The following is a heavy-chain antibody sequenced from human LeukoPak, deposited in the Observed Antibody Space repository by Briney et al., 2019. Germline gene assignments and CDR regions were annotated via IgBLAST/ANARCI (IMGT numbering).Heavy chain of an antibody. CDR2: IWYDGNNK. CDR3: ARDRGTAMVLYYFDY. CDR1: GFTFSSYG. D-gene: IGHD5-18*01. J-gene: IGHJ4*02. V-gene: IGHV3-33*01. Sequence: GGSLRLSCAASGFTFSSYGMHWVRQAPGKGLEWVAVIWYDGNNKCYADSVKGRFTISRDNSKNTLYLQMNSLRAEDTAVYYCARDRGTAMVLYYFDYWGQGTLVTVSS.